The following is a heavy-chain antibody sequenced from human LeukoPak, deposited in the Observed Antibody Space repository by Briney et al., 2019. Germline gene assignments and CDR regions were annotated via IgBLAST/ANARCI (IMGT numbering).Heavy chain of an antibody. Sequence: GGSLRLSCTASGFTFTTAWMSWVRQAPGKGLEWVALISYDGSNKRYADSVKGRFTISRDNSKNTLFLHMNSLSSEDTAVYYCARSWEVLQNFDYWGQGTLVTVSS. D-gene: IGHD1-26*01. CDR3: ARSWEVLQNFDY. CDR2: ISYDGSNK. V-gene: IGHV3-30*03. J-gene: IGHJ4*02. CDR1: GFTFTTAW.